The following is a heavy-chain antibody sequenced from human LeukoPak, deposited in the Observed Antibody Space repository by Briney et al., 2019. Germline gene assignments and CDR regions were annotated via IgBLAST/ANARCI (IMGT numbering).Heavy chain of an antibody. V-gene: IGHV3-33*01. CDR3: ARDPVGATGSFDY. D-gene: IGHD1-26*01. J-gene: IGHJ4*02. Sequence: GGSLRLSCAASGFTFSSYGMHWVRQAPGKGLEWVAVIWYDGSNKYYADSVKGRFTISRDNSKTTLYLQMNSLRAEDTAVYYCARDPVGATGSFDYWGQGTLVTVSS. CDR1: GFTFSSYG. CDR2: IWYDGSNK.